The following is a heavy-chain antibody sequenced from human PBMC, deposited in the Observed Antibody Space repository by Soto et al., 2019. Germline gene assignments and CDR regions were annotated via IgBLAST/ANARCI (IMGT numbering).Heavy chain of an antibody. J-gene: IGHJ5*02. CDR2: IAYSGDT. D-gene: IGHD3-9*01. CDR1: CASITGXDSY. V-gene: IGHV4-31*11. Sequence: LXLXCAVSCASITGXDSYWFLSRKPPGKGLEWIGYIAYSGDTYYNPSLRSRVTISAERSENKFSLTLKSVTAADTAVYFCARDFERSAIGPWGQGTSVTVSS. CDR3: ARDFERSAIGP.